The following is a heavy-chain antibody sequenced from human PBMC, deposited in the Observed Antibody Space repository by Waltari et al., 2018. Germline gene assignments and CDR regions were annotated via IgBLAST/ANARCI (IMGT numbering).Heavy chain of an antibody. V-gene: IGHV1-8*03. D-gene: IGHD6-19*01. CDR1: GYTFTSYD. CDR3: ARGSSGWYGSYYGMDV. Sequence: QVQLVQSGAEVKKPGASVKVSCKASGYTFTSYDINWVRQATGQGLEWMGWMNPNSGNTGYAQKFQGRVTITRNTSISTAYMELSSLRSEDTAVYYCARGSSGWYGSYYGMDVWGQGTTVTVSS. CDR2: MNPNSGNT. J-gene: IGHJ6*02.